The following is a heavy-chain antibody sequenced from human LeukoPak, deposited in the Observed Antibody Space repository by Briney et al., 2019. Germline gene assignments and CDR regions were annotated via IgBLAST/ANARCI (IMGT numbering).Heavy chain of an antibody. Sequence: GGSLRLSCAASGFTVSSNYMSWVRQAPGKGLEWVSVIYSGGSTYYADSVKGRFTISRDNSKNTLYLQMNSLRAEDTAVYYCAKFGAEEQQLVIDYWGQGTLVTVSS. J-gene: IGHJ4*02. V-gene: IGHV3-53*05. D-gene: IGHD6-13*01. CDR3: AKFGAEEQQLVIDY. CDR1: GFTVSSNY. CDR2: IYSGGST.